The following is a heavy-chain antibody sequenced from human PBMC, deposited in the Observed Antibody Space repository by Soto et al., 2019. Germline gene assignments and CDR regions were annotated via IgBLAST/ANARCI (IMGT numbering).Heavy chain of an antibody. CDR3: AKISGYSYGLPPYFDY. CDR2: IYYRGST. CDR1: GGSVSSGSYY. D-gene: IGHD5-18*01. J-gene: IGHJ4*02. V-gene: IGHV4-61*01. Sequence: QVQLQESGPGLVKPSETLSLTCTVSGGSVSSGSYYWSWIRQPPGKGLEWIGYIYYRGSTNYNPPLKSRVTISVDTSKHQFSLKLSSVTAADTAVYYCAKISGYSYGLPPYFDYWGQGTLVTVSS.